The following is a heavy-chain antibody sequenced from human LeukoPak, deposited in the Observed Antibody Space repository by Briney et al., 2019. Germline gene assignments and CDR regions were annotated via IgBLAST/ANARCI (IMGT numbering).Heavy chain of an antibody. D-gene: IGHD3-10*01. J-gene: IGHJ4*02. CDR3: AKGLRSESYYNAFDY. Sequence: GGSLRLSCAASGFTFDDYAMHWVRQAPGKGLEWVSLISKDARSTYSVDSVKGRFTISRDNSTNSLYLQMNSLRVEDTALYYCAKGLRSESYYNAFDYWGQGTLVTVSS. CDR1: GFTFDDYA. CDR2: ISKDARST. V-gene: IGHV3-43*02.